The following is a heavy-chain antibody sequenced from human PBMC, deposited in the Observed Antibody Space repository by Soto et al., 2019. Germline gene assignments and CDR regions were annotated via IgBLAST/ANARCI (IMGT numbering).Heavy chain of an antibody. D-gene: IGHD6-13*01. J-gene: IGHJ5*02. CDR3: AKDRGLDSTSWYKRRWFDP. V-gene: IGHV3-23*01. Sequence: EVQLLESGGGLVQPGGSLRLSCAASGVTFSSYAMSWVRQAPGKGLEWVSAISGSGGSTYYADSVKGRFTISRDNSKNTLYLQMNSRRAEDTAVYYCAKDRGLDSTSWYKRRWFDPWGQGTLVTVSS. CDR1: GVTFSSYA. CDR2: ISGSGGST.